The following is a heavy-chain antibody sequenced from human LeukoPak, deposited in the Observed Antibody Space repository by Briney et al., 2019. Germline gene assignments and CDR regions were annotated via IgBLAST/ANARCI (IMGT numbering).Heavy chain of an antibody. V-gene: IGHV4-39*01. CDR2: IYYSGST. CDR1: GGSISSSSYY. J-gene: IGHJ4*02. CDR3: ARVVVVVTTWVFPYFDY. Sequence: PSETLSLTCTVSGGSISSSSYYWGLIRQPPGKGLEWIGSIYYSGSTYYNPSLKSRVTISVDTSKNQFSLKLSSVTAADTAVYYCARVVVVVTTWVFPYFDYWGQGTLVTVSS. D-gene: IGHD2-15*01.